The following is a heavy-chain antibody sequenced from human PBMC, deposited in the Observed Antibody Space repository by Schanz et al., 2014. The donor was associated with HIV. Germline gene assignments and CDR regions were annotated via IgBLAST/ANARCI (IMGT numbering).Heavy chain of an antibody. Sequence: QVQLVQSGAEVKKPGASVKVSCKASGYTFTSQYMHWVRQAPGQGLEWMGLINPYDGSTSNAQKFQGRVTMTRDTSTSTVYMQLSSLTSDDTAVYYCAREVDIVVVPAAIVGWFDPWGQGTLVTVSS. CDR1: GYTFTSQY. CDR3: AREVDIVVVPAAIVGWFDP. J-gene: IGHJ5*02. CDR2: INPYDGST. D-gene: IGHD2-2*03. V-gene: IGHV1-46*01.